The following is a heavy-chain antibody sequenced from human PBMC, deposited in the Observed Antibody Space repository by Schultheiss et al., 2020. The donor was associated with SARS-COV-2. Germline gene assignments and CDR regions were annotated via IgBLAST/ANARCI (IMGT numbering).Heavy chain of an antibody. CDR3: AKGVGGAYDFWSGYRDY. CDR1: GFTFSSYW. CDR2: IKQDGSEK. Sequence: GGSLRLSCAASGFTFSSYWMSWVRQAPGKGLEWVANIKQDGSEKYYVDSVKGRFTISRDNAKNSLYLQMNSLRAEDTAVYFCAKGVGGAYDFWSGYRDYWGQGILVTVSS. J-gene: IGHJ4*02. D-gene: IGHD3-3*01. V-gene: IGHV3-7*03.